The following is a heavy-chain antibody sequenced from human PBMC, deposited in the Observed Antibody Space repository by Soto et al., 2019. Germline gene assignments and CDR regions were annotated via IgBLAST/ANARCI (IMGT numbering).Heavy chain of an antibody. CDR1: VFIYIIYN. Sequence: WGSLRLCCPISVFIYIIYNMSSVRRSPAKGLEWVSTILVGGSPHYADSVKGRFTISRDNSKNTLYLQMNDLTAEDTALYYCVKVGWGYSFGNGLDDCGQGTTVTVSS. CDR2: ILVGGSP. J-gene: IGHJ6*02. CDR3: VKVGWGYSFGNGLDD. V-gene: IGHV3-23*01. D-gene: IGHD5-18*01.